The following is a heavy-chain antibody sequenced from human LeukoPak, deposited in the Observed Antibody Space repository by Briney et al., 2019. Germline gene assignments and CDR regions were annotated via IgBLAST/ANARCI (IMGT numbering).Heavy chain of an antibody. V-gene: IGHV3-30-3*01. CDR2: ISYDGSNK. Sequence: GGSLRLSCAVSGFTFSSYAMHWVRQAPGKGLEWVAVISYDGSNKYYADSVKGRFTISRDNSKNTLYLQMNSLRAEDTAVYYCARERGQAAENWFDPWGQGTLVTVSS. D-gene: IGHD6-25*01. CDR3: ARERGQAAENWFDP. J-gene: IGHJ5*02. CDR1: GFTFSSYA.